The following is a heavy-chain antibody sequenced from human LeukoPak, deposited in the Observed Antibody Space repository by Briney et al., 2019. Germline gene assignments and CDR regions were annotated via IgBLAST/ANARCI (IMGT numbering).Heavy chain of an antibody. CDR1: GGSISSYY. V-gene: IGHV4-59*01. J-gene: IGHJ5*02. CDR2: IDYSGST. CDR3: ARGGYSSGWLDWFDP. D-gene: IGHD6-19*01. Sequence: SETLSLTCTVSGGSISSYYWSWIRQPPGKGLEWIGYIDYSGSTNYNPSLKSRVTISVDTSKNQFSLKLSSVTAADTAVYYCARGGYSSGWLDWFDPWGQGTLVTVSS.